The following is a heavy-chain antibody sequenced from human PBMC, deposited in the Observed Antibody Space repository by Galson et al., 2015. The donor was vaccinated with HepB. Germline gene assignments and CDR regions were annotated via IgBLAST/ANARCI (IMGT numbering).Heavy chain of an antibody. D-gene: IGHD3-22*01. V-gene: IGHV1-8*01. CDR1: GYTFTSYD. Sequence: SVKVSCKASGYTFTSYDINWVRQAPGQGLEWMGWMNPNSGNTGYAQKFQGRVTMTRNTSISTAYMELSSLRSEDTAVYYCARAGKNYYDSSGYYAVDYWGQGTLVTVSS. J-gene: IGHJ4*02. CDR2: MNPNSGNT. CDR3: ARAGKNYYDSSGYYAVDY.